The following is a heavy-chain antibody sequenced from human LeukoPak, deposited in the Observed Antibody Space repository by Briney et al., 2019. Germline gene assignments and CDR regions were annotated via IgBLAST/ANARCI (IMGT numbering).Heavy chain of an antibody. CDR3: ARGPPYYYDSSGYYPNFDY. V-gene: IGHV1-2*02. Sequence: ASVKVSCKASGYTFTGYYMHWVRQAPGQGLEWMGWINPNSGGTNYAQKFQGRVTMTRDTSISTAYMELSRLKSDDTAVYYCARGPPYYYDSSGYYPNFDYWGQGTLVTVSS. CDR2: INPNSGGT. D-gene: IGHD3-22*01. J-gene: IGHJ4*02. CDR1: GYTFTGYY.